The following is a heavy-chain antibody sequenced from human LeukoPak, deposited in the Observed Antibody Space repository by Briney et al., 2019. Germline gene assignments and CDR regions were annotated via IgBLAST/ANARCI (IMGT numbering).Heavy chain of an antibody. CDR3: ARDYGGHFDY. CDR2: IYYSGST. Sequence: SETLSLTCTVSGGSISSSSYYWGWIRQPPGKGLEWIGSIYYSGSTYYNPSLKSRVTISVDTSKNQFSLKLSSVTAADTAVYYCARDYGGHFDYWGQGTLVTVSS. CDR1: GGSISSSSYY. D-gene: IGHD4-23*01. V-gene: IGHV4-39*02. J-gene: IGHJ4*02.